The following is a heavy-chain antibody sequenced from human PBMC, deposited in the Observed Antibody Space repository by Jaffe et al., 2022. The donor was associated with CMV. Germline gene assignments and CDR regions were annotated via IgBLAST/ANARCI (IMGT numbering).Heavy chain of an antibody. CDR2: ISSSGSTI. CDR1: GFTFSSYE. D-gene: IGHD3-9*01. Sequence: EVQLVESGGGLVQPGGSLRLSCAASGFTFSSYEMNWVRQAPGKGLEWVSYISSSGSTIYYADSVKGRFTISRDNAKNSLYLQMNSLRAEDTAVYYCARRRLARSYYYYYYMDVWGKGTTVTVSS. CDR3: ARRRLARSYYYYYYMDV. J-gene: IGHJ6*03. V-gene: IGHV3-48*03.